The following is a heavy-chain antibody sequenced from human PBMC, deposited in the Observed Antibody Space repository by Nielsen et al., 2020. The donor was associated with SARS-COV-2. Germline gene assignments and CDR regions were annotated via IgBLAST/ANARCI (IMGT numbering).Heavy chain of an antibody. V-gene: IGHV3-7*05. CDR1: GFTFSSYW. J-gene: IGHJ6*03. CDR3: ARDKRTAAGRYYYYYMDV. Sequence: GGSLRLSCAASGFTFSSYWMSWVRQAPGKGLEWVANIKQDGSEKYYVDSVKGRFTISRDNAKNSLYLQMNSLRAEDTAVYYCARDKRTAAGRYYYYYMDVWGKGTTVTVSS. D-gene: IGHD6-13*01. CDR2: IKQDGSEK.